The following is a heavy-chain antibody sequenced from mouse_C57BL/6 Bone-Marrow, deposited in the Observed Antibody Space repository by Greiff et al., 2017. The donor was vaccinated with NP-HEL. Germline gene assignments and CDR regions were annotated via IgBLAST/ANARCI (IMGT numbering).Heavy chain of an antibody. V-gene: IGHV1-22*01. CDR3: ARGTARFAY. D-gene: IGHD3-3*01. CDR1: GYTFTDYN. J-gene: IGHJ3*01. CDR2: INPNNGGT. Sequence: VHVKQSGPELVKPGASVKMSCKASGYTFTDYNMHWVKQSHGKSLEWIGYINPNNGGTSYNQKFKGKATLTVNKSSSTAYMELRSLTSEDSAVYYCARGTARFAYWGQGTLVTVSA.